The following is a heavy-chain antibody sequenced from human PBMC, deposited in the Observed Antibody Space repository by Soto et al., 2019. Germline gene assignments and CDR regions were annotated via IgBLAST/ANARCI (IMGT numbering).Heavy chain of an antibody. J-gene: IGHJ3*02. CDR2: ISAYNGNT. V-gene: IGHV1-18*01. CDR1: GYTFTSYG. CDR3: AREVEWLLSQGAFDI. Sequence: GASVKVSCKASGYTFTSYGISWVRQAPGRGLEWMGWISAYNGNTNYAQKLQGRVTMTTDTSTSTAYMELRSLRSDDTAVYYCAREVEWLLSQGAFDIWGQGTMVTVSS. D-gene: IGHD3-3*01.